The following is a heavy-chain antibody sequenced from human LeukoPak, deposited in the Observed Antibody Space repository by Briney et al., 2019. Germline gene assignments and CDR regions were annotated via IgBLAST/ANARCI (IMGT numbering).Heavy chain of an antibody. J-gene: IGHJ5*02. CDR1: GGSISSGGYS. D-gene: IGHD4-17*01. Sequence: PSETLSLTCAVSGGSISSGGYSWSWIRQPPGKGLEWIGYISHSGSTYNNPSLKSRVTISVDRSKNQFSLKLSSVTAADTAMYYCARGRDYGDYARFDPWGQGTLVTVSS. CDR2: ISHSGST. V-gene: IGHV4-30-2*01. CDR3: ARGRDYGDYARFDP.